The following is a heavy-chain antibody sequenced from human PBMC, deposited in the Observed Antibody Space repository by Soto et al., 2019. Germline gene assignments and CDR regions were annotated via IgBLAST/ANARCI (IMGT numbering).Heavy chain of an antibody. CDR2: IDYSGTI. V-gene: IGHV4-39*01. D-gene: IGHD3-3*01. J-gene: IGHJ4*02. CDR3: ARHVHNQGYEYYFDS. Sequence: QLQLQESGPGLVKPSETLSLTCNASGGSISSSPYAWGWIRQSPGKGLEWIGTIDYSGTIYYNPSIKSRITISVDTSKNQISLRLSSVTAADTAVYYCARHVHNQGYEYYFDSWGQGTLVTVSS. CDR1: GGSISSSPYA.